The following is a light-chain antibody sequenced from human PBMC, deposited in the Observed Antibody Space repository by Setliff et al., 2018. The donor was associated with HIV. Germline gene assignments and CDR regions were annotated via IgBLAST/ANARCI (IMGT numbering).Light chain of an antibody. CDR3: SSYTSTPLYV. CDR1: SSDVGSYNL. V-gene: IGLV2-14*02. J-gene: IGLJ1*01. Sequence: QSVLTQPASVSGSPGQSITISCTGTSSDVGSYNLVSWYQQHPGKAPKLMIYDVSNRPSGVSNRFSGSKSGNTASLTISGLQAEDEADYYCSSYTSTPLYVFGTGTKVTVL. CDR2: DVS.